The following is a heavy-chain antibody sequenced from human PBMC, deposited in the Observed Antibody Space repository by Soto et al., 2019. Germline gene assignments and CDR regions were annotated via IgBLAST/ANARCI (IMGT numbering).Heavy chain of an antibody. V-gene: IGHV4-34*01. Sequence: PSETLPLTCAVYGGSFSGYYWSWIRQPPGKGLEWIGEINHSGSTNYNPSLKSRVTISVDTSKNQFSLKLSSVTAADTAVYYCAIGNSVVVTYYYFDSWGQGTLVTVSS. CDR2: INHSGST. D-gene: IGHD2-21*02. CDR1: GGSFSGYY. J-gene: IGHJ4*02. CDR3: AIGNSVVVTYYYFDS.